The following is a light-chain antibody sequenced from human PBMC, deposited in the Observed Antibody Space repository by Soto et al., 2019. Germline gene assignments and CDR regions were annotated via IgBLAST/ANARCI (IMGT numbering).Light chain of an antibody. V-gene: IGKV3-11*01. J-gene: IGKJ5*01. CDR1: HHVDIY. Sequence: EAVLTQSPATLSLSPGETATLSCRASHHVDIYVAWYQQKPGQAPSLLIYDSSNRATGIPASLSGSGSGTDFTPTISGLEPEAFALAYYKKRKYCPPLTFGGGTGLQ. CDR2: DSS. CDR3: KKRKYCPPLT.